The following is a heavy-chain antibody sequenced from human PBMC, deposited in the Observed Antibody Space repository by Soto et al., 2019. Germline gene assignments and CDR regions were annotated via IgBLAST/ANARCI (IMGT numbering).Heavy chain of an antibody. Sequence: ASVKVSCKASVGTFSSYGISWVRQAPGQGLEWMGWISAYNGNTNYAQKLQGRVTMTTDTSTSTAYMELRSLRSDDTAVYYCARDRGTMIVVVSDAFDIWGQGTMVTVSS. CDR2: ISAYNGNT. CDR1: VGTFSSYG. V-gene: IGHV1-18*01. D-gene: IGHD3-22*01. J-gene: IGHJ3*02. CDR3: ARDRGTMIVVVSDAFDI.